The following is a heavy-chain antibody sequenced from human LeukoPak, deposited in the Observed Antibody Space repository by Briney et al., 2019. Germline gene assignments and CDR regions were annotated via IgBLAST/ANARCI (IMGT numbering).Heavy chain of an antibody. CDR3: ARDPHIQLWATYYYYMDV. J-gene: IGHJ6*03. D-gene: IGHD5-18*01. CDR1: GFTFSSYS. CDR2: ISSSSSYI. V-gene: IGHV3-21*01. Sequence: GGSLRLSCAASGFTFSSYSMNWVRQAPGKGLEWVSSISSSSSYIYYADSVKGRFTISRDNAKNSLYLQMNSLRAEDTAVYYCARDPHIQLWATYYYYMDVWGKGTTVTVSS.